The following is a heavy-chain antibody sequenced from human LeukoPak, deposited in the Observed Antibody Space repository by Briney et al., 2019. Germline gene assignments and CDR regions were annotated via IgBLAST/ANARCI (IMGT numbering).Heavy chain of an antibody. D-gene: IGHD2-8*01. J-gene: IGHJ4*02. CDR3: AREDCTIGAVCSSLLDH. Sequence: AGGSLRLSCAASGLTFSSDWMHWVRQVPGKGLVWVSRINSDASTINYADSVKGRFTISRGNAKNTLYLQMNNLRAEDTAVYYCAREDCTIGAVCSSLLDHWGRGTLVTVSS. CDR2: INSDASTI. CDR1: GLTFSSDW. V-gene: IGHV3-74*01.